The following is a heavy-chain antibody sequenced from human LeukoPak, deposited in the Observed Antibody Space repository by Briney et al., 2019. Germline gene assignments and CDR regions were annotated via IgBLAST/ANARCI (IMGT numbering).Heavy chain of an antibody. CDR2: IYYSGST. V-gene: IGHV4-39*01. CDR3: ARPNTAMAYRGAFDI. CDR1: GGSISSSSYY. D-gene: IGHD5-18*01. Sequence: SETQTLICTVSGGSISSSSYYWGWIRQPPGKGLEWIGSIYYSGSTYYNPSLKSRVTISVDTSKNQFSLKLSSVTAADTAVYYCARPNTAMAYRGAFDIWGQGTMVTVSS. J-gene: IGHJ3*02.